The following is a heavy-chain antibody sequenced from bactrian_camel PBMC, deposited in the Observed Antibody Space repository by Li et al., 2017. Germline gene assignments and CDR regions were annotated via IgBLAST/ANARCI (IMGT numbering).Heavy chain of an antibody. V-gene: IGHV3-2*01. CDR3: AADRQGGSWYGAAAVGY. CDR2: IYTGGGST. J-gene: IGHJ6*01. CDR1: GFTFSSYY. D-gene: IGHD6*01. Sequence: HVQLVESGGGLVQPGGSLRLSCAASGFTFSSYYMSWVRQVPGKGLECVSSIYTGGGSTYYADSVKGRFTISKDNAKNTLYLQMNSLKPEDTAVYYCAADRQGGSWYGAAAVGYWGKGTQVTVS.